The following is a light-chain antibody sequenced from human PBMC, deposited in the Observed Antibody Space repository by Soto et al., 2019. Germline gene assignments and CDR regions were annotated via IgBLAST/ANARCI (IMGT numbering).Light chain of an antibody. Sequence: EIVLTQSPGSLSLPPGERATLSCRASQSVSGSYLAWYQQKPGQAPRLLIYDASTRLAGIPDRFSGSGSGTDFTLTINRLEPEDFAVYYCQQYGSSPSWTFGQGTKVDIK. J-gene: IGKJ1*01. CDR3: QQYGSSPSWT. CDR2: DAS. CDR1: QSVSGSY. V-gene: IGKV3-20*01.